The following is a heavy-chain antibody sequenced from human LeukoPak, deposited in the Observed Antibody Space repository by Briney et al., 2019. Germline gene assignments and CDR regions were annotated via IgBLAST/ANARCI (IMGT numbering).Heavy chain of an antibody. CDR1: GFTLSNYA. V-gene: IGHV3-64D*06. J-gene: IGHJ6*02. D-gene: IGHD2-2*01. Sequence: PGGSLRLSCSASGFTLSNYAMHWVRQAPGKGLEYVSGISSNGGSTYYADSVKGRFTISRDNSKNTLYLQMSSLRAEDTAVYYCLVXIPDGYYYGMDVWGQGTTVTVSS. CDR2: ISSNGGST. CDR3: LVXIPDGYYYGMDV.